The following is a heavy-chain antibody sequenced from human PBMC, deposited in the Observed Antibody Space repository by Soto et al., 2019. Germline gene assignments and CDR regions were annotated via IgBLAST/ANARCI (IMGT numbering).Heavy chain of an antibody. D-gene: IGHD5-12*01. V-gene: IGHV1-8*01. CDR2: MNPNSGNT. CDR3: ASSEYSGYDHLPYYHHYMDV. J-gene: IGHJ6*03. Sequence: GASVKVSCKASGYTFTSYDINWVRQATGQGLEWMGWMNPNSGNTGYAQKFQGRVTMTRNTSISTAYMELSSLRSEDTAVYYCASSEYSGYDHLPYYHHYMDVWGKGTTVTXSS. CDR1: GYTFTSYD.